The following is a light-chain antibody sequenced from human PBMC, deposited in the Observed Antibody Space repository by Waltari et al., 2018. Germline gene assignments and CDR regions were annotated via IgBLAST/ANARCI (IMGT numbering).Light chain of an antibody. CDR3: CSNVGSSVF. Sequence: QSALTQPASVSGSPGQSITTPCTAFHSNVGRYNLVSWYQEHPGTAPKLLIYEGNRRPSVVSNRFSGSKSDNPASLTLSGLQAEDEADYYCCSNVGSSVFFGGGTKLTVL. CDR2: EGN. CDR1: HSNVGRYNL. J-gene: IGLJ2*01. V-gene: IGLV2-23*03.